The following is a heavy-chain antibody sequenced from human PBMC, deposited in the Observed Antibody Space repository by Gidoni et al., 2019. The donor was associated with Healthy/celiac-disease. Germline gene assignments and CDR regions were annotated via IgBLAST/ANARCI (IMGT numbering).Heavy chain of an antibody. J-gene: IGHJ4*02. CDR1: GRSISSYY. Sequence: QVQLQESGPGLVKPSETLPLTCTVSGRSISSYYWSWIRQPPGKGLEWIGYIYYSGSTNYNPSLKSRVTISVDTSKNQFSLKLSSVTAADTAVYYCARGSYYDILTGYYLDYWGQGTLVTVSS. CDR3: ARGSYYDILTGYYLDY. V-gene: IGHV4-59*01. D-gene: IGHD3-9*01. CDR2: IYYSGST.